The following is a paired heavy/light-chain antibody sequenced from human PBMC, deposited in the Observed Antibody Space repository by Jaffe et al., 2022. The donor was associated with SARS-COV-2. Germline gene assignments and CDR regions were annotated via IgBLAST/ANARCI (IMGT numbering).Heavy chain of an antibody. CDR3: ARGTVVVVAATREWWFDP. CDR1: GGSISSGGYS. J-gene: IGHJ5*02. D-gene: IGHD2-15*01. CDR2: IYHSGST. V-gene: IGHV4-30-2*01. Sequence: QLQLQESGSGLVKPSQTLSLTCAVSGGSISSGGYSWSWIRQPPGKGLEWIGYIYHSGSTYYNPSLKSRVTISVDRSKNQFSLKLSSVTAADTAVYYCARGTVVVVAATREWWFDPWGQGTLVTVSS.
Light chain of an antibody. V-gene: IGLV3-25*03. Sequence: SYELTQPPSVSVSPGQTARITCSGDALPKQYAYWYQQKPGQAPVLVIYKDSERPSGIPERFSGSSSGTTVTLTISGVQAEDEADYYCQSADSSGTLFGGGTKLTVL. CDR1: ALPKQY. CDR3: QSADSSGTL. CDR2: KDS. J-gene: IGLJ3*02.